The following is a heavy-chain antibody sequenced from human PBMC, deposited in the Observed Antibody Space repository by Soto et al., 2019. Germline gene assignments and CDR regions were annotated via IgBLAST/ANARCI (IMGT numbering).Heavy chain of an antibody. Sequence: GASVKVSCKASGYTFTSYGISWVRQAPGQGLEWMGWISAYNGNTNYAQKLQGRVTMTTDTSTSTAYMELRSLRSDDTAVYYCARDPSPSLLRYFDWLSVGYYYYGMDVWGQGTTVTVSS. D-gene: IGHD3-9*01. CDR1: GYTFTSYG. CDR2: ISAYNGNT. J-gene: IGHJ6*02. V-gene: IGHV1-18*01. CDR3: ARDPSPSLLRYFDWLSVGYYYYGMDV.